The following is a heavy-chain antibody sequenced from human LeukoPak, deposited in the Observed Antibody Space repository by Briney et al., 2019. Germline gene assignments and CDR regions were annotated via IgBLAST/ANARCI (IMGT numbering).Heavy chain of an antibody. CDR3: ARDPPDYYDSSGSGNY. V-gene: IGHV1-18*01. J-gene: IGHJ4*02. CDR2: ISAYNGNT. CDR1: GYTFTIYG. D-gene: IGHD3-22*01. Sequence: ASVNVSFTASGYTFTIYGISWVRQAPGQGLEWMGWISAYNGNTNYAQKLQGSVTMTTDTSTSTAYMELRSLRSDDTAVYYCARDPPDYYDSSGSGNYWGQGTLVTVSS.